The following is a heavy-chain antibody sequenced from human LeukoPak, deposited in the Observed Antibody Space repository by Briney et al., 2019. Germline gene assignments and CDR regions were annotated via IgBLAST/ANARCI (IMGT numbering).Heavy chain of an antibody. CDR3: ASQYNWNDGHYYYGMDV. V-gene: IGHV1-18*01. J-gene: IGHJ6*02. D-gene: IGHD1-1*01. CDR1: GYTFTSYG. Sequence: ASVKVSCKASGYTFTSYGISWVRQAPGQGLEWMGWISAYNGNTNYAQKLQGRVTMTTDTSTSTAYMELRSLRSDDTAVYYCASQYNWNDGHYYYGMDVWGQGTTVTVSS. CDR2: ISAYNGNT.